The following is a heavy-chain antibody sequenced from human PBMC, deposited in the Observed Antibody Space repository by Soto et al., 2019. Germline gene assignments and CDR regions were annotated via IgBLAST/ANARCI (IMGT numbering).Heavy chain of an antibody. D-gene: IGHD3-10*01. V-gene: IGHV1-18*01. CDR1: GYTLTSDG. CDR3: AREYSFGSGTYYTGLGFDY. J-gene: IGHJ4*02. CDR2: ISNYNGDT. Sequence: ASVKVSCKASGYTLTSDGITWVRQAPGQGLEWMGWISNYNGDTHYAQKFQDRVTMTTDTSASTAYMELRRLRSDDTAVYYCAREYSFGSGTYYTGLGFDYWGLGTLVTV.